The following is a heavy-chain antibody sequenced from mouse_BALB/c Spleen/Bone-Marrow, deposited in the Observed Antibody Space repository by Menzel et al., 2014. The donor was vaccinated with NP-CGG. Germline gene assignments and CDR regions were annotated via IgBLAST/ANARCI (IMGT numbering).Heavy chain of an antibody. CDR2: IWPGGST. CDR1: GFSLISYG. D-gene: IGHD2-4*01. V-gene: IGHV2-9*02. CDR3: ARDLYYDYDVGAMDY. J-gene: IGHJ4*01. Sequence: VQLVESGPGLEESSQSLSISCTVSGFSLISYGVHWIRQRPGKGLEWLGVIWPGGSTNYNSALMSRLSISKDNSKSQVFLKMNGLQSDDTAMYYCARDLYYDYDVGAMDYWGQGTSVTVSS.